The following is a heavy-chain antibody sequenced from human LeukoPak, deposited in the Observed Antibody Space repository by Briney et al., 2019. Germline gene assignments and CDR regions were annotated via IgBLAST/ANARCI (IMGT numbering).Heavy chain of an antibody. CDR2: INHSGST. CDR1: GGSFSGYY. CDR3: ARGTLWPGSFDI. D-gene: IGHD5-18*01. Sequence: SETLSLTCSVYGGSFSGYYWSWIRQPPGKGLEWIGEINHSGSTNYNPSLKSRVTISVDTSKNQFSLKLSSVTTADTAVYYCARGTLWPGSFDIWGQGTMVTVSS. V-gene: IGHV4-34*01. J-gene: IGHJ3*02.